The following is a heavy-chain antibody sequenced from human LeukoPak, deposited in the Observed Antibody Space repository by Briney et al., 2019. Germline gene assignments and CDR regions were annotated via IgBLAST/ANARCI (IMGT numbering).Heavy chain of an antibody. J-gene: IGHJ4*02. CDR2: IRYDGSNK. CDR3: AKDGAGDYYYFDY. D-gene: IGHD4-17*01. V-gene: IGHV3-30*02. CDR1: GFTFSSYG. Sequence: AGGSLRLSCAASGFTFSSYGMHWVRQAPGKGLEWVAFIRYDGSNKYYADSVKGRFTISRDNSKNTLYLQMNSLRAEDTAVYYCAKDGAGDYYYFDYWGQGTLVTVSS.